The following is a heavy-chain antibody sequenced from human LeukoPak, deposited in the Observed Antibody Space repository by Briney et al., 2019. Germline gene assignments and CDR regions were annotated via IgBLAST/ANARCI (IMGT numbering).Heavy chain of an antibody. J-gene: IGHJ3*02. D-gene: IGHD3-22*01. V-gene: IGHV3-15*01. Sequence: GGSLRLSCAASGFTFSNAWMSWVRQAPGKGLEWVGRIKSKTDGGTTDYAAPVKGRFTISRDDSKNTLYLQMNSLKTEDTAVYYCTTDQGPPVDYYDSSGHNWAAFDIWGQGTMVTVSS. CDR2: IKSKTDGGTT. CDR3: TTDQGPPVDYYDSSGHNWAAFDI. CDR1: GFTFSNAW.